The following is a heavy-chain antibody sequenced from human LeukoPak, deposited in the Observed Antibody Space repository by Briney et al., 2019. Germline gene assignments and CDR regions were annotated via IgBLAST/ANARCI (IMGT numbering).Heavy chain of an antibody. J-gene: IGHJ4*02. CDR1: GYTFTGYY. D-gene: IGHD2-2*01. CDR3: ARDPGVVVVPVEGDY. Sequence: GASVKVSCKASGYTFTGYYMHWVRQAPGQGLEWMGWINPNSGGTNYAQKFQGRVTMTRDTSISTAYMELSRLRSDDTAVYYCARDPGVVVVPVEGDYWGRGPRVSVSS. CDR2: INPNSGGT. V-gene: IGHV1-2*02.